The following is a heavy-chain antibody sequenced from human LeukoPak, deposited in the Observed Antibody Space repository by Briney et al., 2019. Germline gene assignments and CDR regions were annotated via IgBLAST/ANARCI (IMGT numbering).Heavy chain of an antibody. D-gene: IGHD3-10*01. CDR2: INHSGST. V-gene: IGHV4-34*01. J-gene: IGHJ4*02. Sequence: SETLSLTCAVFGGSFSGYYWSWIRQPPGKGLERIGEINHSGSTNYNPSLKSRVTISVDTSKNQFSLKLSSVTAADTAVYYCARKDRYYYGSGSYGIDYWGQGTLVTVSS. CDR1: GGSFSGYY. CDR3: ARKDRYYYGSGSYGIDY.